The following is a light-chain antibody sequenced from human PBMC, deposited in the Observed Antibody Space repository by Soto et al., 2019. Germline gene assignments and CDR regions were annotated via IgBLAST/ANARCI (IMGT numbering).Light chain of an antibody. CDR3: QQYGSSPGT. CDR1: QSVGRS. J-gene: IGKJ1*01. CDR2: GAS. Sequence: IVMTQSPATLSVSPGERATLSCRASQSVGRSLAWYQQRPGQAPRLLIYGASSRATGIPDRFSGSGSGTDFTLTISRLEPEDFAVYYCQQYGSSPGTFGQGTKVDIK. V-gene: IGKV3-20*01.